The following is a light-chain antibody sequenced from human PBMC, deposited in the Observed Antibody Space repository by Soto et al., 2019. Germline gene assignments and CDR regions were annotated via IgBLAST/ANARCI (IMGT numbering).Light chain of an antibody. J-gene: IGKJ4*01. CDR3: QQRSDWPTPT. CDR2: DAS. Sequence: EIALTQSPATLSLSPGERATLSCRASQSVSSYLAWYQQKPGQAPRLLIYDASNRATGIPVRFSGSGSGTDFTLPTSSLEPEDFAVYYCQQRSDWPTPTFGGGTKVEIK. V-gene: IGKV3-11*01. CDR1: QSVSSY.